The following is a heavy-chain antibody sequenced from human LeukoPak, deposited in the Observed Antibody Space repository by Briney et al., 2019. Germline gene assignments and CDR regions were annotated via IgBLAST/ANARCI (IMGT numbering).Heavy chain of an antibody. J-gene: IGHJ3*02. D-gene: IGHD5-24*01. V-gene: IGHV1-69*13. Sequence: GASVKVSCKASGGSFSSYAFGWGRQAPGRGLELMGGTIPIFGTANYAQKFQGRVTITADESTSTAYMELNSLRSEDTAVYYCARVEMATTQGPHDAFDIWGQGTMVTVSS. CDR1: GGSFSSYA. CDR3: ARVEMATTQGPHDAFDI. CDR2: TIPIFGTA.